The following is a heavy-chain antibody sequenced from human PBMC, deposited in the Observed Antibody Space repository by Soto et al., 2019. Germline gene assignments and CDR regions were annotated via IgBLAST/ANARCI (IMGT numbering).Heavy chain of an antibody. J-gene: IGHJ4*02. CDR1: GYTFTSYG. CDR2: ISAYIGIA. CDR3: AIAGTLGTIVVVPAATPTTDY. Sequence: SVKVSCKASGYTFTSYGISWVRQAPGQGLEWMGRISAYIGIANYAQKFQGRVTITADKSTSTAYMELSSLRSEDTAVYYCAIAGTLGTIVVVPAATPTTDYWGQGTLVTVSS. D-gene: IGHD2-2*01. V-gene: IGHV1-69*10.